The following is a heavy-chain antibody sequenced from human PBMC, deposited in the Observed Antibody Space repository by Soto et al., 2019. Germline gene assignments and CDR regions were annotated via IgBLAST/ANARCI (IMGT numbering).Heavy chain of an antibody. CDR1: GLTFSSYW. CDR3: ARDLRVDFWSGYYGDYYYYMDV. CDR2: IKQDGSEK. V-gene: IGHV3-7*01. D-gene: IGHD3-3*01. J-gene: IGHJ6*03. Sequence: PGGSLRLSCAASGLTFSSYWMSWVRQAPGKGLEWVANIKQDGSEKYYVDSVKGRFTISRDNVKNSLYLQMNSLRAEDTAVYYCARDLRVDFWSGYYGDYYYYMDVWGKGTTVTFSS.